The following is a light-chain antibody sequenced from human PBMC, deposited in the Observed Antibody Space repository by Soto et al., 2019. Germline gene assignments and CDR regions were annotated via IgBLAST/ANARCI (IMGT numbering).Light chain of an antibody. Sequence: EIVMTQSPATLSVSPGERATLSCRASQSVSSNLAWYQQKPGQAPRLLMYDAYNRATGIPPRFSGSGSGTDFTLTISSLEPEDSAVYYCQRRHMWPITFGQGTRLEIK. V-gene: IGKV3-11*01. J-gene: IGKJ5*01. CDR2: DAY. CDR3: QRRHMWPIT. CDR1: QSVSSN.